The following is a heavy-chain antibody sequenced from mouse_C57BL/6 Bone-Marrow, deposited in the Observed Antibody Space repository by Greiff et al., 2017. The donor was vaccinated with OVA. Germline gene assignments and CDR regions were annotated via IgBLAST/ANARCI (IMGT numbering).Heavy chain of an antibody. CDR2: ISDGGSYT. CDR3: ASPLITTVVASSYWYFDV. CDR1: GFTFSSYA. V-gene: IGHV5-4*03. D-gene: IGHD1-1*01. J-gene: IGHJ1*03. Sequence: EVMLVESGGGLVKPGGSLKLSCAASGFTFSSYAMSWVRQTPEKRLEWVATISDGGSYTYYPDNVKGRFTISRDNAKNNLYLQMSHLKSEDTAMYYCASPLITTVVASSYWYFDVWGTGTTVTVSS.